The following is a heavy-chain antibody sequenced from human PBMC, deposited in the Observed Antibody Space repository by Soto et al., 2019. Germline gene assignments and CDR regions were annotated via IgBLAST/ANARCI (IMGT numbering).Heavy chain of an antibody. CDR2: ISYDGSNK. J-gene: IGHJ5*02. CDR3: AIGVTMVRGVILDWFDP. Sequence: QVQLVESGGGVVQPGRSLRLSCAASGFTFSSYGMHWVRQAPGKGLEWVAVISYDGSNKYYADSVKGRFTISRDNSMNTLYLPMTRLRAEDTAVYYCAIGVTMVRGVILDWFDPWGQGTLVTVSS. CDR1: GFTFSSYG. V-gene: IGHV3-30*03. D-gene: IGHD3-10*01.